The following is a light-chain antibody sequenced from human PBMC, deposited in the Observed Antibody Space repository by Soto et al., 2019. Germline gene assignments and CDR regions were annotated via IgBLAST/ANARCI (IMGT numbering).Light chain of an antibody. V-gene: IGLV1-44*01. J-gene: IGLJ1*01. CDR2: SNN. CDR3: AAWDDSLNGYV. Sequence: SVRTQPPSTSGTPGQRVTISCAGSSSNIGSNTVNLYQHLPGTAPKLLIYSNNQRPSGVPDRFSGSKSGTSASLAVSGLQSEDEADYYCAAWDDSLNGYVFGTGTKVTVL. CDR1: SSNIGSNT.